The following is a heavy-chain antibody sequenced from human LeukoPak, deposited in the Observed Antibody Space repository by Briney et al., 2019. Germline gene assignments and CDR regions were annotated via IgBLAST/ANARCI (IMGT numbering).Heavy chain of an antibody. CDR1: GFTFSSYG. CDR2: IRYDGSNK. CDR3: AKDQGGRVYYFDY. D-gene: IGHD3-16*01. J-gene: IGHJ4*02. Sequence: GGSLRLSCAASGFTFSSYGMHWVRQAPGKGLEWVAFIRYDGSNKYYADSVKGRFTISRDNSKNTLYLQMNSLRAEDTAVYCSAKDQGGRVYYFDYWGQGTLVTVSS. V-gene: IGHV3-30*02.